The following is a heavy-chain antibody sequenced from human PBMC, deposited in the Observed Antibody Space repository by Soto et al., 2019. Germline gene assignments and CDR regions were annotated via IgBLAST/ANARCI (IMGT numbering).Heavy chain of an antibody. CDR3: ARSPSGSYDY. V-gene: IGHV3-33*01. Sequence: QVQLVESGGGVVQPGRSLRLSCAASGFTFSSYGMHWVRQAPGKGMEWVAGIWYDGSNKYYADSVKGRFTISRDNSKNTLYLQMNSLRAEDTAVYYCARSPSGSYDYWGQGTLVTVSS. CDR1: GFTFSSYG. CDR2: IWYDGSNK. J-gene: IGHJ4*02. D-gene: IGHD1-26*01.